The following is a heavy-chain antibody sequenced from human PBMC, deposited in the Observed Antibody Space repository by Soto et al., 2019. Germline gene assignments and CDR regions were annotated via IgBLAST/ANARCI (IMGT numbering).Heavy chain of an antibody. CDR1: GGSISSSSYY. J-gene: IGHJ3*02. CDR2: IYYSGST. CDR3: ARHGARYDFWSGYHAFDI. D-gene: IGHD3-3*01. Sequence: SETLSLTCTVSGGSISSSSYYFFCIRQPPGKGLEWIGSIYYSGSTYYNPSLKSRVTISVDTSKNQFSLKLSSVTAADTAVYYCARHGARYDFWSGYHAFDIWGQGTMVTVSS. V-gene: IGHV4-39*01.